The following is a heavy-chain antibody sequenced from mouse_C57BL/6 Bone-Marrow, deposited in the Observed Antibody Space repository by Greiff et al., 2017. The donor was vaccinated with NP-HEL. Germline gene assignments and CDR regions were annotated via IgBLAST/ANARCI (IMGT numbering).Heavy chain of an antibody. CDR1: GYAFSSYW. J-gene: IGHJ2*01. D-gene: IGHD1-1*01. CDR3: ARLYYYGSSYGDY. V-gene: IGHV1-80*01. CDR2: IYPGDGDT. Sequence: QVQLKESGAELVKPGASVKISCKASGYAFSSYWMNWVKQRPGKGLEWIGQIYPGDGDTNYNGKFKGKATLTADKSSSTAYMRLSSLTSEDSAVYLCARLYYYGSSYGDYWGQGTTLTVSS.